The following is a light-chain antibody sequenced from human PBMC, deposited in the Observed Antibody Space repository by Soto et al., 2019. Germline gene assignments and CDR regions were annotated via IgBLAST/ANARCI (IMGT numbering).Light chain of an antibody. V-gene: IGKV1-39*01. Sequence: DIQMTQSPSSLSASVGDRVTITCRASQSIRTYLNWYQQKPGKAPKFLIYAASTLQSGVPSRFSGXGSGTDXTLTISSLQXXDFATYYCQQTYSNPRTFGQGTKVEIK. CDR1: QSIRTY. CDR2: AAS. CDR3: QQTYSNPRT. J-gene: IGKJ1*01.